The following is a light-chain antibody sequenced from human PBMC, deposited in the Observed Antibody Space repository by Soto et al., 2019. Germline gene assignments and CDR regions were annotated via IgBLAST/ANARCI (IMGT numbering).Light chain of an antibody. J-gene: IGLJ1*01. CDR3: SSYTSSSTLGGV. CDR2: DVS. V-gene: IGLV2-14*01. Sequence: QSALTQPASVSGSPGQSITISCTGTSSDVGGYNYVSWYQQLPGKAPKLMIYDVSNRPSGVSNRFSGSKSGNTASLTISGLQAEDEDDYYCSSYTSSSTLGGVFGTGTKLTVL. CDR1: SSDVGGYNY.